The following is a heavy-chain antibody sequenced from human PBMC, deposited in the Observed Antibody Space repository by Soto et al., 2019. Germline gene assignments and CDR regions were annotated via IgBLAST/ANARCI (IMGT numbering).Heavy chain of an antibody. D-gene: IGHD4-17*01. Sequence: PGESLKISCKGSGYSFTSYWISWVRQMPGKGLEWMGRIDPSDSYTNYSPSFQGHVTISADKSISTAYLQWSSLKASDTAMYYCARHPTVVPQYYYGMDVWGQGTTVTVSS. J-gene: IGHJ6*02. V-gene: IGHV5-10-1*01. CDR3: ARHPTVVPQYYYGMDV. CDR1: GYSFTSYW. CDR2: IDPSDSYT.